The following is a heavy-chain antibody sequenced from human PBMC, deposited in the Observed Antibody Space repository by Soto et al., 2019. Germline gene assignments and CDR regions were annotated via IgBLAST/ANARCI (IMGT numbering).Heavy chain of an antibody. D-gene: IGHD6-13*01. V-gene: IGHV4-34*01. Sequence: QVQLQQWGAGLLKPSETLSLTCAVFGGSFSGYYWSWIRQPPGKGLERIGEINHSGSTNSNPSPTRRVTISVYPSKNPFSLNLSSVPAADTAVYYCAGRGAAAPLWGQGTLVTVSS. CDR1: GGSFSGYY. J-gene: IGHJ4*02. CDR2: INHSGST. CDR3: AGRGAAAPL.